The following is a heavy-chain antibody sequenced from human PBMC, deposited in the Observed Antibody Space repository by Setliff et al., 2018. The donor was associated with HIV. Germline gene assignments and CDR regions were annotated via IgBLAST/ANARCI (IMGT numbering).Heavy chain of an antibody. J-gene: IGHJ4*02. Sequence: LRLSCAASGFSFSQYGMHWVRQAPGKGLQWVAVMWYDGSKKYYADSVKGRFTISRDNSKNTLYLQMNSLRAEDTAVYYCANREVRGVIGHWGQGTLVTVSS. V-gene: IGHV3-33*06. CDR2: MWYDGSKK. CDR1: GFSFSQYG. CDR3: ANREVRGVIGH. D-gene: IGHD3-10*01.